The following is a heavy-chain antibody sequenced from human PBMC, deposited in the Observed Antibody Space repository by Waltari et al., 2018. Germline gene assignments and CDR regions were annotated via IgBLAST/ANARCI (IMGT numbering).Heavy chain of an antibody. CDR3: AKWYGGDYYFDY. V-gene: IGHV3-30*02. Sequence: SGFTFSNYGMHWVRQAPGKGLQWVAFIQYDGRNKYYAESVKGRFTISRDNSKNTLYLQMDSLRAEDTALYYCAKWYGGDYYFDYWGQGTLVTVSS. J-gene: IGHJ4*02. CDR2: IQYDGRNK. D-gene: IGHD1-26*01. CDR1: GFTFSNYG.